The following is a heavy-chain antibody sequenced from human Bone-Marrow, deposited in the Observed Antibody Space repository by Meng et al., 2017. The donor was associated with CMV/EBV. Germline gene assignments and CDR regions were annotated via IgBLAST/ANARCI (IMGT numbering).Heavy chain of an antibody. J-gene: IGHJ4*02. D-gene: IGHD2-15*01. CDR2: ISSSSTYI. V-gene: IGHV3-21*01. CDR3: AGGIVVPTN. Sequence: GECLKISCAVSGFIFSSYSMNWVRQAPGKGLEWVSSISSSSTYISYADSVKGRFTISRDNTKNSLYLQMNSLRAEDTAVYYCAGGIVVPTNWGQGTLVTVSS. CDR1: GFIFSSYS.